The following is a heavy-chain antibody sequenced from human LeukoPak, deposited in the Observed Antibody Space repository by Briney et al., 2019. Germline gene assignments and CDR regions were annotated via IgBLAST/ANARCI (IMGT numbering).Heavy chain of an antibody. CDR2: ISSSSSYI. CDR1: GFTFSSYS. Sequence: PGGSLRLSCAASGFTFSSYSMNWVRQAPGKGLEWVSSISSSSSYIYYADSVKGRFTISRDNAKNSLYLQMNSLRAEDTAVYYCAREYYYDSSDYSETSVYWGQGTLVTVSS. J-gene: IGHJ4*02. V-gene: IGHV3-21*01. CDR3: AREYYYDSSDYSETSVY. D-gene: IGHD3-22*01.